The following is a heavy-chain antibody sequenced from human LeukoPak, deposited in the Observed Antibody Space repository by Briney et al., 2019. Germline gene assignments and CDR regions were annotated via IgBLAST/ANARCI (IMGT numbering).Heavy chain of an antibody. CDR1: GFIFSNYA. V-gene: IGHV3-23*01. CDR3: AKDLASSWYKARFDS. Sequence: GGSLRLSCAASGFIFSNYAMTWVRLAPGKGLEWVSSVSVSGGSTYYADSVKGRFTMSRDNSKDTLYLQMNSLRAEDTAIYYCAKDLASSWYKARFDSWGQGTLVTVSS. D-gene: IGHD6-13*01. CDR2: VSVSGGST. J-gene: IGHJ4*02.